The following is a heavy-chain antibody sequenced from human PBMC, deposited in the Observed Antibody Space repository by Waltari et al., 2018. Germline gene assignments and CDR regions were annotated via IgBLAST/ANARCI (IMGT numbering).Heavy chain of an antibody. CDR1: GYTFTSYY. J-gene: IGHJ3*02. V-gene: IGHV1-46*03. D-gene: IGHD4-17*01. CDR3: ARDGTDYGDAFDI. Sequence: QVQLVQSGAEVKKPGASVKVSCKASGYTFTSYYMHWVRQAPGQGLEWMGIINPSGGSTSYAQKFQGRVTMTRDTSTSTVYMELSRLRSEDTAVYYCARDGTDYGDAFDIWGQGTMVTVSS. CDR2: INPSGGST.